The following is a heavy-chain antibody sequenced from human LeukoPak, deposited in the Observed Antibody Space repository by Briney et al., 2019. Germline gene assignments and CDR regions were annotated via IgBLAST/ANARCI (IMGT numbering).Heavy chain of an antibody. Sequence: GGSLRLSCAASGFTFSNAWMSWVRQAPGKGLEWVGRIKSKTDGGTTDYAAPAKGRFTISRDDSKNTLYLQMNSLKTEDTAVYYCTTGTPELLIDYWGQGTLVIVSS. CDR3: TTGTPELLIDY. CDR2: IKSKTDGGTT. D-gene: IGHD1-26*01. J-gene: IGHJ4*02. V-gene: IGHV3-15*01. CDR1: GFTFSNAW.